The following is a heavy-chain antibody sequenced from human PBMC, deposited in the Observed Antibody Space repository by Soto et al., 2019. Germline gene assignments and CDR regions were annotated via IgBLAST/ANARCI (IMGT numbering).Heavy chain of an antibody. D-gene: IGHD1-26*01. J-gene: IGHJ5*02. CDR2: ISTSGNII. V-gene: IGHV3-48*03. CDR3: AKEWESTKFSGSFDP. CDR1: GFSSSRYE. Sequence: GGSLRLSCVASGFSSSRYELNWVRQAPGKGLEWVAYISTSGNIIHYADSVRGRFTISRDSAKNSLYLQMNSLRAEDTAVYYCAKEWESTKFSGSFDPWGQGTLVTVSS.